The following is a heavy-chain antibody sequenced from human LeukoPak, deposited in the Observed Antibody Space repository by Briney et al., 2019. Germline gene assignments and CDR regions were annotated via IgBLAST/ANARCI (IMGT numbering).Heavy chain of an antibody. Sequence: ASAKVSCKASGYTFTGYYMHWVRQAPGQGLEWMGWINPNSGGTNYAQKFQGRVTMTRDTSISTAYMELSRLRSDDTAVYYCARARVNRQWLTTWGQGTLVTVSS. V-gene: IGHV1-2*02. CDR1: GYTFTGYY. D-gene: IGHD6-19*01. CDR3: ARARVNRQWLTT. CDR2: INPNSGGT. J-gene: IGHJ4*02.